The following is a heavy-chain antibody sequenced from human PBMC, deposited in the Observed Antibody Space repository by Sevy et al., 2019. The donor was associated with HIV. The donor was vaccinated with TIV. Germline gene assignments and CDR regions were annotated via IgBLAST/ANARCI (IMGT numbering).Heavy chain of an antibody. CDR2: IYYSGSG. Sequence: SETLSLTCDVSGGSVSNGDYYWSWIRQPPGKGLEWFGYIYYSGSGYYNPFLKSRVTISVDTSKNQFALKLKSVTAADTAIYYCASKRGYTHGPFESWGQGTLVTVCS. CDR1: GGSVSNGDYY. CDR3: ASKRGYTHGPFES. D-gene: IGHD5-12*01. V-gene: IGHV4-30-4*01. J-gene: IGHJ4*02.